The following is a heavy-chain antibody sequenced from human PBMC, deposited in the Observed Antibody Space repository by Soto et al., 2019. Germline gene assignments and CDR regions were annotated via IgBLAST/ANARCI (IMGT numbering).Heavy chain of an antibody. J-gene: IGHJ4*02. CDR1: GFAISRGYY. D-gene: IGHD1-1*01. CDR2: IYPSVSS. V-gene: IGHV4-38-2*02. CDR3: AREKVGTTFFDN. Sequence: SETLSLTCSVAGFAISRGYYLILFRHPPGKGLEWIGSIYPSVSSYHNPSLETRVRLSIDTSKNQFTLNLTSVTAADTALYYCAREKVGTTFFDNWGQGIQVTVSS.